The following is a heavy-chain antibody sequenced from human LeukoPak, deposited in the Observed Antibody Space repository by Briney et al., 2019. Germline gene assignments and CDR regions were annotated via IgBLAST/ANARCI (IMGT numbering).Heavy chain of an antibody. CDR3: ARVVRGVVTSNWFDP. CDR2: INYSGST. D-gene: IGHD2-21*02. CDR1: GGSISSYY. V-gene: IGHV4-59*01. Sequence: SETLSLTCTVSGGSISSYYWSWIRQPPGKGLEWIGYINYSGSTNYNPSLKSRVSISIDTSKNQFSLALTSVTPADTAVYYCARVVRGVVTSNWFDPWGQGTLVSVSS. J-gene: IGHJ5*02.